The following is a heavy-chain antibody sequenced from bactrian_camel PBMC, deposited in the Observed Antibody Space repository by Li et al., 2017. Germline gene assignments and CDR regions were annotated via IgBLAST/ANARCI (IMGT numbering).Heavy chain of an antibody. D-gene: IGHD5*01. V-gene: IGHV3S65*01. J-gene: IGHJ4*01. CDR3: IADGATMFRVGFTVDQMRRPICY. CDR1: ALPFDRFS. Sequence: QLVESGGGSVQPGGSLRLSCTASALPFDRFSMAWFRQAPGQEREGVALIDASGGFTHYTDSVKGRFTMSQDNAKNAVFLQMNSLKPEDTGAYYCIADGATMFRVGFTVDQMRRPICYWGQGPRSPSP. CDR2: IDASGGFT.